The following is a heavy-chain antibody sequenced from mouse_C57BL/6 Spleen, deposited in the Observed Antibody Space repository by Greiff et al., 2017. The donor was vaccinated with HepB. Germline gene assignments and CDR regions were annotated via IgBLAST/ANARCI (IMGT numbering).Heavy chain of an antibody. J-gene: IGHJ3*01. CDR2: SRNKANDYTT. CDR3: ARDSYYYGNSPFAY. V-gene: IGHV7-1*01. Sequence: DVQLVESGGGLVQSGRSLRLSCATSGFTFSDFYMEWVRQAPGKGLEWIAASRNKANDYTTEYSASVKGRFIVSKDTSQSILYLQMNALRAEDTAIYYCARDSYYYGNSPFAYWGQGTLVTVSA. CDR1: GFTFSDFY. D-gene: IGHD1-1*01.